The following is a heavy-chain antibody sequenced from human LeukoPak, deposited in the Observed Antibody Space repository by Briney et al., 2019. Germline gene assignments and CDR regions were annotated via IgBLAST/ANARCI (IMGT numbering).Heavy chain of an antibody. Sequence: ASVKVSCKASGYTFTGYYMHWVRQAPGQGLEWMGWINPNSGGTNHAQKFQGRVTMTRDTSISTAYMELSRLRSDDTAVYYCAREELAAGRPFDYWGQGTLVTVSS. V-gene: IGHV1-2*02. CDR3: AREELAAGRPFDY. CDR2: INPNSGGT. CDR1: GYTFTGYY. D-gene: IGHD1-26*01. J-gene: IGHJ4*02.